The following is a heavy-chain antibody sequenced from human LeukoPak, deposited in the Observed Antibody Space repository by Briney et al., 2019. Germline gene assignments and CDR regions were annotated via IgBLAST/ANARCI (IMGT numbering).Heavy chain of an antibody. Sequence: SETLSLTCTVSSASISSSRYYWGWIRQSPGKGLEWLGSIYYSWSTYYNPSLKSRVTISVDTSKNQVSLNLTSVTAAYTAVYYCARAVEMSTIHPGFDFWGQGALVTVSS. CDR3: ARAVEMSTIHPGFDF. CDR2: IYYSWST. J-gene: IGHJ4*02. CDR1: SASISSSRYY. D-gene: IGHD5-24*01. V-gene: IGHV4-39*01.